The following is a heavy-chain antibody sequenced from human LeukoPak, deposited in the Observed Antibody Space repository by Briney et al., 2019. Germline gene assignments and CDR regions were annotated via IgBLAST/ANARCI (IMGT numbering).Heavy chain of an antibody. CDR2: IKEDGNEV. CDR1: GLTFSRYW. J-gene: IGHJ4*02. D-gene: IGHD2-15*01. CDR3: TGSGGGHPYYFDF. Sequence: GGSLRLSCAASGLTFSRYWMTWVRQAPGKGPEWVANIKEDGNEVYSADSVKGRFTISRDNARNSLYLQMNSLRAEDTAVYYCTGSGGGHPYYFDFWGQGTLVTVSS. V-gene: IGHV3-7*05.